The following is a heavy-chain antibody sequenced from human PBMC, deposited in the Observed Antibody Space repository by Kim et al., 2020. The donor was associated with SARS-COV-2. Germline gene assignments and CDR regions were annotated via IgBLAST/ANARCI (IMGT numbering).Heavy chain of an antibody. CDR3: ARGWSPGGDGSGSYFVY. V-gene: IGHV1-69*13. CDR1: ADTFSRYS. CDR2: IIPIFGTA. J-gene: IGHJ4*02. D-gene: IGHD3-10*01. Sequence: SVKVSCKASADTFSRYSISWVRQAPGQGLEWMGGIIPIFGTAKYAQKFQGRVTITADESTTTAYTDESTTTAYMELSSLRSEDTAVYYCARGWSPGGDGSGSYFVYWGQGALVTVSA.